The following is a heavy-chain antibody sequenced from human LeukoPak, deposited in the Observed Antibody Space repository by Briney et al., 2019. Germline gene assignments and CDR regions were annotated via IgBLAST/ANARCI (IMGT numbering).Heavy chain of an antibody. Sequence: GGSLRLSCAASGFTFSSYGMHWVRQAPGKGLEWVAVIWYDGSNKYYADSVKGRFIISRDNSKNTLFLQMNSLRADDTAVYYCAREGSQWLNWGQGILVTVSS. CDR1: GFTFSSYG. CDR3: AREGSQWLN. J-gene: IGHJ4*02. D-gene: IGHD6-19*01. CDR2: IWYDGSNK. V-gene: IGHV3-33*01.